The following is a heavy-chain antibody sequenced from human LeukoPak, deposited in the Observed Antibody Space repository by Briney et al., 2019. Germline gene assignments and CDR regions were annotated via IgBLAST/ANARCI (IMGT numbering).Heavy chain of an antibody. CDR1: GGSFSGYY. CDR2: INHRGST. D-gene: IGHD3-16*02. J-gene: IGHJ4*02. Sequence: SETLSLTCAVYGGSFSGYYWNWIRQPPGKGLEWIGEINHRGSTNYNPSLKSRVSISVDTSKNQFSLKLSSVTAADTAVYYCARGRTTYDYVWGSYRPPDYWGQGTLATVSS. V-gene: IGHV4-34*01. CDR3: ARGRTTYDYVWGSYRPPDY.